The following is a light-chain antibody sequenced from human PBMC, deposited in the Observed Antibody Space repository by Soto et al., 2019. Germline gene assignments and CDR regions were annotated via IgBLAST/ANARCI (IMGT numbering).Light chain of an antibody. CDR1: QSIGSW. CDR3: QQYGIYSPWT. CDR2: KAS. V-gene: IGKV1-5*03. Sequence: DIQMTQSPTTLSASVGDRVTITCRASQSIGSWLAWYQQKPGKAPKLLIYKASNLESGVPSRFSGSGSGTEFILTISSLQPDYFASYYGQQYGIYSPWTFGQGTKVEIK. J-gene: IGKJ1*01.